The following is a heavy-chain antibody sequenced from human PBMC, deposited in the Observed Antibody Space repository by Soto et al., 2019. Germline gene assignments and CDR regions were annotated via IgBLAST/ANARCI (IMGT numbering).Heavy chain of an antibody. Sequence: SETLSLTCTVSGGSISSYYWSWIRQPPGKGLEWIGYIYYSGSTNYNPSLKSRVTISVDTSKNQFSLKLSSVTAADTAVYYCATGHEAYYDSSGYYWDYWGQGTLVTVSS. J-gene: IGHJ4*02. CDR3: ATGHEAYYDSSGYYWDY. CDR2: IYYSGST. V-gene: IGHV4-59*01. CDR1: GGSISSYY. D-gene: IGHD3-22*01.